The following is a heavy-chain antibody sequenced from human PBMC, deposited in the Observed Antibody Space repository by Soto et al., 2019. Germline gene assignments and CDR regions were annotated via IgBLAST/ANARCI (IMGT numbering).Heavy chain of an antibody. D-gene: IGHD1-26*01. CDR3: ARAARSGGARFDP. CDR2: IYYSGST. V-gene: IGHV4-30-4*01. Sequence: QVQLQESGPGLVKPSQTLSLTCTVSGGSISSGDYYWSWIRQPPGKDLEWIGYIYYSGSTYYNPSLKSRVTISVDTSKNQFSLKLSYVTDAYTAVYYCARAARSGGARFDPWGQGTLVTVSS. J-gene: IGHJ5*02. CDR1: GGSISSGDYY.